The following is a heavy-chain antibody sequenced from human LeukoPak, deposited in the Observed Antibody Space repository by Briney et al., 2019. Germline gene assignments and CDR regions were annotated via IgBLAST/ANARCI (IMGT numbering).Heavy chain of an antibody. Sequence: QPGGSLRLSCAASGFTFSSYAMSWVRQAPGKGLEWVSTISGSGGNTYYPDSVKGRFTISRDNSKNTLYLQMNSLRAEDTAVYYCAKGDIVVVVGWFDPWGQRTLVTVSS. CDR1: GFTFSSYA. CDR2: ISGSGGNT. D-gene: IGHD2-15*01. J-gene: IGHJ5*02. V-gene: IGHV3-23*01. CDR3: AKGDIVVVVGWFDP.